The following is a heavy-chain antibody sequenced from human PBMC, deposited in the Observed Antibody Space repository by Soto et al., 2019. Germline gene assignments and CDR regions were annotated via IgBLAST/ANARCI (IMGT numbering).Heavy chain of an antibody. J-gene: IGHJ4*02. CDR3: AKPLYYYDSSGYRTNYYFDY. D-gene: IGHD3-22*01. V-gene: IGHV3-23*01. Sequence: VGSLRLSCAASGFTFSSYAMSWVRQAPGKGLEWVSAISGSGGSTYYADSVKGRFTISRDNSKNTLYLQMNSLRAEDTAVYYCAKPLYYYDSSGYRTNYYFDYWGQGSLVTVSS. CDR1: GFTFSSYA. CDR2: ISGSGGST.